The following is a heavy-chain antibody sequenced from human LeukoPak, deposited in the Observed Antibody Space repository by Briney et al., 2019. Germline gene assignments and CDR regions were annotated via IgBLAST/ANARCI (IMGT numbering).Heavy chain of an antibody. CDR2: INHSGST. Sequence: SETLSLTCAVYGGSFSGYYWSWIRQPPGKGLEWIGEINHSGSTNYNPSLKSRVTISVDTSKNQFSLKLSSVTAADTAVYYCARHSTFFGVVIIKGRVRGPFDYWGQGTLVTVSS. CDR1: GGSFSGYY. CDR3: ARHSTFFGVVIIKGRVRGPFDY. D-gene: IGHD3-3*01. V-gene: IGHV4-34*01. J-gene: IGHJ4*02.